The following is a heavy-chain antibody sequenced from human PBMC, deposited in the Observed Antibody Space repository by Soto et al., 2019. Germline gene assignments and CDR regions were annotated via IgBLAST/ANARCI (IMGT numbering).Heavy chain of an antibody. J-gene: IGHJ4*02. CDR1: GYTFPSYA. CDR3: ARGPGGPDGPGDY. V-gene: IGHV1-3*01. CDR2: INAGNGNT. D-gene: IGHD2-15*01. Sequence: ASVKVSCKASGYTFPSYAMHWVRQAPGQRLEWMGWINAGNGNTKYSQKFQGRVTITRDTSASTAYMELSSLRSEDTAVYYCARGPGGPDGPGDYWGQGTLVTVSS.